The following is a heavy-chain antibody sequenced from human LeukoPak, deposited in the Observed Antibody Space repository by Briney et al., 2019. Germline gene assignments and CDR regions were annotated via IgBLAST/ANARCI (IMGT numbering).Heavy chain of an antibody. CDR2: IHPNSGGT. V-gene: IGHV1-2*02. Sequence: ASVKVSCKASGYTFTGYYLHWVRQAPGQGLEWMGWIHPNSGGTNYAQKFQGRVTMTRDTSISTAYMELSRLRSDDTAVYYCARGTYSGYEIDYWGQGTLVTVSS. J-gene: IGHJ4*02. CDR3: ARGTYSGYEIDY. CDR1: GYTFTGYY. D-gene: IGHD5-12*01.